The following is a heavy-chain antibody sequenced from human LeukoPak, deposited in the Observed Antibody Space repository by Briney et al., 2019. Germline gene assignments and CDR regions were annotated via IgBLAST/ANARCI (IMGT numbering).Heavy chain of an antibody. J-gene: IGHJ4*02. CDR3: ARFYYYDSSGYYPRYFDH. CDR1: GYTFTSYG. CDR2: ISAYNGNT. V-gene: IGHV1-18*01. D-gene: IGHD3-22*01. Sequence: ASVKVSCKASGYTFTSYGISWVQQAPGQGLEWMGWISAYNGNTNYAQKLQGRVTMTTDASTSTAYMELRSLRSDDTAVYYCARFYYYDSSGYYPRYFDHWGPGTLVTVSS.